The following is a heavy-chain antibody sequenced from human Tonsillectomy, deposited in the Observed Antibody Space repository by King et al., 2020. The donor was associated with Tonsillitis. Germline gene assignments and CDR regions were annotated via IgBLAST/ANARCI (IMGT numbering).Heavy chain of an antibody. V-gene: IGHV3-30*02. CDR1: GFTFSNYG. J-gene: IGHJ6*02. Sequence: VQLVESGGGVVQPGGSLRLSCAASGFTFSNYGMHWVRQAPGKGLEWVAFIRYDGSNKYYADSVKGRFTISRDSSKNTLFLQMNSLRAEDTAVYYCANDYSLGGWYYYSGMDVWGQGTTVTVSS. CDR2: IRYDGSNK. CDR3: ANDYSLGGWYYYSGMDV. D-gene: IGHD3-10*01.